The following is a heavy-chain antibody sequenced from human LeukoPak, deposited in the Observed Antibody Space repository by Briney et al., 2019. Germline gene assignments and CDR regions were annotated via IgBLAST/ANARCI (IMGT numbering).Heavy chain of an antibody. CDR3: ARSAIAASYYFDY. D-gene: IGHD6-13*01. CDR1: GYTFTGYY. Sequence: ASVKVSCKASGYTFTGYYMHWVRQAPGQGLEWMGWINPNSGGTNYAQKFQGRVTITADESTSTAYMELSSLRSEDTAVYYCARSAIAASYYFDYWGQGTLVTVSS. V-gene: IGHV1-2*02. CDR2: INPNSGGT. J-gene: IGHJ4*02.